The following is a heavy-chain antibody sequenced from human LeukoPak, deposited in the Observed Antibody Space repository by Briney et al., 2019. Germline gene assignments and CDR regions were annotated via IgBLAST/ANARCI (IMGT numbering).Heavy chain of an antibody. V-gene: IGHV4-59*08. CDR1: GGSISSYY. Sequence: SETLSLTCTVSGGSISSYYWGWIRQPPGKGLEWIGYIFYSGGTNYNPSLKSRVTLSVDTSKNQFSLKLSSVTAADTAVYYCARSPIVVGPPDAFDIWGQGTMVTVSS. CDR3: ARSPIVVGPPDAFDI. CDR2: IFYSGGT. J-gene: IGHJ3*02. D-gene: IGHD3-22*01.